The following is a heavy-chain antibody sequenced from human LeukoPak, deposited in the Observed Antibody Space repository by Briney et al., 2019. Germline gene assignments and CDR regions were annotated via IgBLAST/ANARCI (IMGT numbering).Heavy chain of an antibody. CDR2: INHSGST. J-gene: IGHJ4*02. Sequence: SETLSLTCAVYGGSFSGYYWSWIRQPPGKGLEWIGEINHSGSTNYNPSLKSRVTISVDTSKNQFSLKLSSVTAADTAVYYCARENGSSGWRRYYFDYWGQGTLVTVSS. CDR1: GGSFSGYY. V-gene: IGHV4-34*01. CDR3: ARENGSSGWRRYYFDY. D-gene: IGHD6-19*01.